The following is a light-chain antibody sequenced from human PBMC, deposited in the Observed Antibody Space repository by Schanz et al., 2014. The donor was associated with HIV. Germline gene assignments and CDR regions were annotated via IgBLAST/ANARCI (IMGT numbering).Light chain of an antibody. CDR1: QSVGNS. V-gene: IGKV3-11*01. CDR2: DAS. CDR3: QQYNDWPET. J-gene: IGKJ1*01. Sequence: DIVLTQSPATLSLSPGDRATLSCRASQSVGNSLAWYQQIPGRAPRLIIYDASYRATGIPARFSGSGSGTDFTLTISRLEPEDFAVYYCQQYNDWPETFGQGTRVDLK.